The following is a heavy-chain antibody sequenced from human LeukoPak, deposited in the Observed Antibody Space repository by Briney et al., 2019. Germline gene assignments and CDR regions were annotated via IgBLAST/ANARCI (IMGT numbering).Heavy chain of an antibody. D-gene: IGHD1-26*01. CDR2: IYYSGST. V-gene: IGHV4-59*11. CDR1: GGSISSHY. Sequence: PSETLSLTRTVSGGSISSHYWSWIRQPPGKGLEWIGYIYYSGSTNYNPSLKSRVTISVDTSKNQFSLKLSSVTAADTAVYYCARDSVGAGYFDYWGQGTLVTVSS. CDR3: ARDSVGAGYFDY. J-gene: IGHJ4*02.